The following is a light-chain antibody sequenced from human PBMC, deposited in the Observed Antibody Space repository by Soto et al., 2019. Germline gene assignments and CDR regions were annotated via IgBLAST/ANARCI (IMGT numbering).Light chain of an antibody. Sequence: QSALTQPASVSGSPGQSITISCTGTSSDVGGYNYVSWYQQHPGKAPKLMIYEVSNRPSGVSNRFSGSKSGNTASLTISGRQAEDEADYYCSSYTSSSTLLFVVGTGTKLTVL. J-gene: IGLJ1*01. CDR2: EVS. CDR1: SSDVGGYNY. V-gene: IGLV2-14*01. CDR3: SSYTSSSTLLFV.